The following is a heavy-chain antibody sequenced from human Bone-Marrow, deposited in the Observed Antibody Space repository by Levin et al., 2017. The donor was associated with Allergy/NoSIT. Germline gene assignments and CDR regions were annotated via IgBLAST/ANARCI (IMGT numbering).Heavy chain of an antibody. J-gene: IGHJ6*02. D-gene: IGHD3-10*01. Sequence: GGSLRLSCAASGFTFSSYAMHWVRQAPGKGLEWVAVISYDGSNKYYADSVKGRFTISRDNSKNTLYLQMNSLRAEDTAVYYCARGLRITMPRTAPNYYYYYGMDVWGQGTTVTVSS. CDR2: ISYDGSNK. CDR1: GFTFSSYA. V-gene: IGHV3-30-3*01. CDR3: ARGLRITMPRTAPNYYYYYGMDV.